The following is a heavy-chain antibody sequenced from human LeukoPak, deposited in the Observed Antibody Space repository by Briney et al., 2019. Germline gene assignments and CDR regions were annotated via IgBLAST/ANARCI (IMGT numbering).Heavy chain of an antibody. CDR3: ARAAAGIGYYYYYMDV. V-gene: IGHV4-39*01. D-gene: IGHD6-13*01. CDR1: GGSISSSSYY. CDR2: IYYSGST. Sequence: SETLSLTCTASGGSISSSSYYWGWIRQPPGKGLEWIGSIYYSGSTYYNPSLKSRVTISVDTSKNQFSLKLSSVTAADTAVYYCARAAAGIGYYYYYMDVWGKGTTVTISS. J-gene: IGHJ6*03.